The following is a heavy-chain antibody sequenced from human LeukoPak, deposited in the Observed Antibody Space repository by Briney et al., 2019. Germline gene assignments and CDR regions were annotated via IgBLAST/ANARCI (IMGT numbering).Heavy chain of an antibody. CDR2: INPSGGST. J-gene: IGHJ4*02. Sequence: ASVKLSCKASGYTFTSYYMHWVRQAPGQGLEWMGIINPSGGSTSSAQKFQGRVTMTRDMSTSTVYMELSSLRSEDTAVYYCARDQLNAVDYWGQGTLVTVSS. CDR1: GYTFTSYY. D-gene: IGHD1-1*01. V-gene: IGHV1-46*01. CDR3: ARDQLNAVDY.